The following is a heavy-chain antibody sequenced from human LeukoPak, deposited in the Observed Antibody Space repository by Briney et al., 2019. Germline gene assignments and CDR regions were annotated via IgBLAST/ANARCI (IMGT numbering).Heavy chain of an antibody. CDR3: ASDLIALAPRQY. D-gene: IGHD3-16*01. Sequence: GSLRLSCAASGFPFSSYAMYWVRQAPGKGLEWVAFISYDGSNKIHADSMKGRFTISRDNSKDTLYLQINSLRAEDTAIYYCASDLIALAPRQYWGRGTLVTVS. J-gene: IGHJ4*02. V-gene: IGHV3-30-3*01. CDR1: GFPFSSYA. CDR2: ISYDGSNK.